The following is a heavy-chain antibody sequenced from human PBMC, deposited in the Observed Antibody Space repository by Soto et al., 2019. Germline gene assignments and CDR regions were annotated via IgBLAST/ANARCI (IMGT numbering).Heavy chain of an antibody. D-gene: IGHD3-22*01. CDR1: GFSLSNARMG. V-gene: IGHV2-26*01. CDR3: ARTFVTYYYDSRERGAFDI. CDR2: IFSNDEK. J-gene: IGHJ3*02. Sequence: QVTLKESGPVLVKPTETLTLTCTVSGFSLSNARMGVSWIRQPPGKALEWLAHIFSNDEKSYSTSLKSRLTISKDTSKSQVVLTMTNMDPVDTATYYCARTFVTYYYDSRERGAFDIWGQGTMVTVSS.